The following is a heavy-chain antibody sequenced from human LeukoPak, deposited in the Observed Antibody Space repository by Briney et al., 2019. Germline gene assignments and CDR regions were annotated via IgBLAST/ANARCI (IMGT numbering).Heavy chain of an antibody. CDR1: SVSFRGYY. CDR3: ARGRIAAV. V-gene: IGHV4-34*01. J-gene: IGHJ4*02. D-gene: IGHD6-13*01. CDR2: INHSGSA. Sequence: SETLSLTCAVYSVSFRGYYWSWLRQPPGKGLEWIGKINHSGSADYNPSLKSRVTISLDTSKTQFSLQLSSVTAADTAVYYCARGRIAAVWGQGTLVTVSS.